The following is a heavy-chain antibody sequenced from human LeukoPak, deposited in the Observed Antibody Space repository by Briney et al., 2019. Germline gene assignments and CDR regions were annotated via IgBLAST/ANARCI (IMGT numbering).Heavy chain of an antibody. J-gene: IGHJ4*02. V-gene: IGHV1-18*01. Sequence: ASVTVSFKTSGYTFSTYGITWVRPAPGQGFPWMGWISAHSGNTNYAENFQGRISLTTDTSATTAYMELRSLTSDDTAVYYCARDFSSGGGTLEFDYWGQGSLVTVAS. CDR3: ARDFSSGGGTLEFDY. CDR2: ISAHSGNT. CDR1: GYTFSTYG. D-gene: IGHD1-1*01.